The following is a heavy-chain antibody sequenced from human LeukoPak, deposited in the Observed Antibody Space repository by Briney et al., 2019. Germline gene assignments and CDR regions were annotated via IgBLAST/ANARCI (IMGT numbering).Heavy chain of an antibody. CDR3: ARGDIVVVTAIPYAFDI. CDR1: GYTFTSYY. J-gene: IGHJ3*02. CDR2: INPSGGST. V-gene: IGHV1-46*01. D-gene: IGHD2-21*02. Sequence: ASVKVSCKASGYTFTSYYMHGVRQAPGQGLEWMGIINPSGGSTSYAQKFQGRVTMTRDTSTSTVYMELSSLRSEDTAVYYCARGDIVVVTAIPYAFDIWGQGTMVTVSS.